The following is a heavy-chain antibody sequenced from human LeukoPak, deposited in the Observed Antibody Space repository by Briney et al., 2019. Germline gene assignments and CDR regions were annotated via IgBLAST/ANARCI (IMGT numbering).Heavy chain of an antibody. Sequence: ASVKVSCKASGGTFSSYAISWVRQAPGQGLEWVGGIIPIFGTANYAQKFQGRVTITADESTSTAYMELSSLRSEDTAVYYCARQIHYDFWSGYFLRARCGMDVWGQGTTVTVSS. CDR2: IIPIFGTA. V-gene: IGHV1-69*13. CDR3: ARQIHYDFWSGYFLRARCGMDV. D-gene: IGHD3-3*01. CDR1: GGTFSSYA. J-gene: IGHJ6*02.